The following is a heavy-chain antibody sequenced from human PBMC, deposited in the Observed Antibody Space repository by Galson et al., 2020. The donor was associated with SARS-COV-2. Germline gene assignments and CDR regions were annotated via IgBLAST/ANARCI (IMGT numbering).Heavy chain of an antibody. D-gene: IGHD2-15*01. Sequence: GESLKISCAASGFTFSSYDMHWVRQATGKGLEWVSAIGTAGDTYYPGSVKGRFTISRENAKNSLYLQMNSLRAGDTAVYYCARMVVAATLRGYYWYFDLWGRGTLVTVSS. CDR1: GFTFSSYD. V-gene: IGHV3-13*01. J-gene: IGHJ2*01. CDR3: ARMVVAATLRGYYWYFDL. CDR2: IGTAGDT.